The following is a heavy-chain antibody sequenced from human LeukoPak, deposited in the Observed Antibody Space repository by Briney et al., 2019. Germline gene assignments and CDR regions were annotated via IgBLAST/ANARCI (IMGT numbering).Heavy chain of an antibody. CDR1: GGTFSSYA. Sequence: SVKVSCKASGGTFSSYAISWVRQAPGQGLEWMGRIIPIFGTANYAQKFQGRVTVTTDESTSTAYMELSSLRSEDTAVYYCARGGIAAAGRFDYWGQGTLVTVSS. CDR3: ARGGIAAAGRFDY. CDR2: IIPIFGTA. J-gene: IGHJ4*02. D-gene: IGHD6-13*01. V-gene: IGHV1-69*05.